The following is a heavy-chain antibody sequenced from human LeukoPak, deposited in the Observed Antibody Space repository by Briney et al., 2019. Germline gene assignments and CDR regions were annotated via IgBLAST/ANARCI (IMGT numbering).Heavy chain of an antibody. D-gene: IGHD4-17*01. V-gene: IGHV4-34*01. J-gene: IGHJ5*02. CDR1: GGSFSGYY. CDR2: INHSGST. CDR3: ARGDYGDYVYNWFDP. Sequence: PSETLSLTCVVYGGSFSGYYWSWIRQPPGKGLEWIGEINHSGSTNYNPSLKSRVTISVDTSKNQFSLKLSSVTAADTAVYYCARGDYGDYVYNWFDPWGQGTLVTVSS.